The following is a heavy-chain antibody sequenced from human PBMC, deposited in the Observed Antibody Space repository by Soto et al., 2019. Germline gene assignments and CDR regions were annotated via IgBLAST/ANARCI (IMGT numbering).Heavy chain of an antibody. J-gene: IGHJ4*02. Sequence: GGSLRLSCAASGFTFSTHAMSWVRQAPGKGLEWVSSISSGGTTTFYAASVEGRFTISRDKSKNTLYLQMNSLRADDTAVYFCAKEGGSIGGWFGRKFDSWGQGTQVTISS. V-gene: IGHV3-23*01. CDR1: GFTFSTHA. CDR3: AKEGGSIGGWFGRKFDS. CDR2: ISSGGTTT. D-gene: IGHD3-16*01.